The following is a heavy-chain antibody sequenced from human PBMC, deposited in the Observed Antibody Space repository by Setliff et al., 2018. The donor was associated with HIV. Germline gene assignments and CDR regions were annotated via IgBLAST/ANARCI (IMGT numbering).Heavy chain of an antibody. Sequence: SSETLSLTCAVYGGSFSGYHWNWIRQFPGKGLEWIGEINHTGNTQYNPSLKSRVTMSEETSKNQFSLKLKSVTAADTAIYFCARGKGGLVGPAEFDYWGPGTLVTV. V-gene: IGHV4-34*01. J-gene: IGHJ4*02. CDR3: ARGKGGLVGPAEFDY. D-gene: IGHD1-26*01. CDR1: GGSFSGYH. CDR2: INHTGNT.